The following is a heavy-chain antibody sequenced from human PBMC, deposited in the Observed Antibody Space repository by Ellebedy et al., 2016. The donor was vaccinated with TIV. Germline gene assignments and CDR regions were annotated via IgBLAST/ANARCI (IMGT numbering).Heavy chain of an antibody. CDR2: ISGNGGTT. J-gene: IGHJ4*02. CDR3: VKGLGFTSGWFPYFDF. CDR1: GFTFSTYA. Sequence: PGGSLRLSCSASGFTFSTYAMHWVRQAPGKGLEYVSVISGNGGTTYFADSVQGRFTISRANSKNTLYLQMSSLRSEDTAVYYCVKGLGFTSGWFPYFDFWGQGTLVTVSS. V-gene: IGHV3-64D*06. D-gene: IGHD6-19*01.